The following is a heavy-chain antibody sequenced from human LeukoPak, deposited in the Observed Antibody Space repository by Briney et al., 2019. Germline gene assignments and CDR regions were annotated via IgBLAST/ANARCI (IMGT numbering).Heavy chain of an antibody. V-gene: IGHV1-46*01. D-gene: IGHD1-26*01. Sequence: ASVKVSCKASGYTFASYYMHWVRQAPGQGLEWMGIINPSGGSTNYAQKLQGRVTMTTDTSTSTAYMELRSLRSDDTAVYYCARDWGYSGSYLGGYWGQGTLVTVSS. J-gene: IGHJ4*02. CDR1: GYTFASYY. CDR3: ARDWGYSGSYLGGY. CDR2: INPSGGST.